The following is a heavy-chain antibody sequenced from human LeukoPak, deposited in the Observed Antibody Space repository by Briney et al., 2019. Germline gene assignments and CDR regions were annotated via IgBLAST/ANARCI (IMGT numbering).Heavy chain of an antibody. Sequence: PSETLSLTCTVSGGSISRYYWSWIRQPPGKGLEWIGYIYYSGSTNYNPSLKSRVTISVDTSKNQFSLKLSSVTAADTAVYYCARHASQWLNYFDLWGRGTLVTVSS. CDR1: GGSISRYY. D-gene: IGHD6-19*01. CDR3: ARHASQWLNYFDL. V-gene: IGHV4-59*08. J-gene: IGHJ2*01. CDR2: IYYSGST.